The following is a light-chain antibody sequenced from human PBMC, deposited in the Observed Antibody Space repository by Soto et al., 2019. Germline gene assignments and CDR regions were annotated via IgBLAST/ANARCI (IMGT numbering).Light chain of an antibody. V-gene: IGKV1-39*01. CDR1: QSISSY. CDR3: QQSYSNRWT. J-gene: IGKJ1*01. Sequence: DIQMTQSPSSLSTSVGDRFTITCRASQSISSYLNWYQQKPGKAPKLLICSASSLQSGVPSRFSGSGSGTDFTLTISSLQPEDFATYYCQQSYSNRWTFGQGTKVDIK. CDR2: SAS.